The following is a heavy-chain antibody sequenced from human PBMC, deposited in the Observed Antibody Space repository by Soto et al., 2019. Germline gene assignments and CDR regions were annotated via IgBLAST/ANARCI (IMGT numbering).Heavy chain of an antibody. V-gene: IGHV3-48*02. J-gene: IGHJ5*02. CDR2: ISSSGTTI. CDR1: RFSISTYS. D-gene: IGHD3-3*01. Sequence: GGSLRLSCVASRFSISTYSMHWVRQAPGKGLEWVSYISSSGTTIYYADSVKGRFIISRDNAKNSLYLQMNSLSDEDTAVYFCASLLRAPFDPWGQGTLVPVSS. CDR3: ASLLRAPFDP.